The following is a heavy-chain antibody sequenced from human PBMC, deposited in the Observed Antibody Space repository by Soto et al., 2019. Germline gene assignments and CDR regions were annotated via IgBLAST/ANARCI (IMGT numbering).Heavy chain of an antibody. CDR3: ARDQLLWFGEDLVFDI. J-gene: IGHJ3*02. CDR2: INAGNGNT. Sequence: ASVKVSCKASGYTFTSYAMHWVRQAPGQRLEWMGWINAGNGNTKYSQKFQGRVTITRDTSASTAYMELSSLRSEDTAVYYCARDQLLWFGEDLVFDIWGQGTMVTVSS. D-gene: IGHD3-10*01. CDR1: GYTFTSYA. V-gene: IGHV1-3*01.